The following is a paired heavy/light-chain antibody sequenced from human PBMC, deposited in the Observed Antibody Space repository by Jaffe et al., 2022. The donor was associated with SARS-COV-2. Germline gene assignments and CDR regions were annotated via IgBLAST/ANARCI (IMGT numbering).Light chain of an antibody. CDR1: SSDVGGYNY. CDR3: SSYSSTTTLV. V-gene: IGLV2-14*01. J-gene: IGLJ2*01. Sequence: QSALTQPASVSGSPGQSITISCTGTSSDVGGYNYVSWFQQHPGKAPKVLISDVSNRPSGVSNRFSGSKSGNTASLTISGLQAEDEADYYCSSYSSTTTLVFGGGTKVTVL. CDR2: DVS.
Heavy chain of an antibody. V-gene: IGHV3-30*04. Sequence: QVHLVESGGGVVQPGRSLRLSCAASGFTFSDSAMHWVRQAPGKGLEWVAVISYNGGETYYADSVKGRFTISRDNSKNTLFLQMNSLGAEDTALYYCARAYSRAVALLDVWGNGTTVTVSS. CDR1: GFTFSDSA. CDR3: ARAYSRAVALLDV. D-gene: IGHD6-13*01. J-gene: IGHJ6*04. CDR2: ISYNGGET.